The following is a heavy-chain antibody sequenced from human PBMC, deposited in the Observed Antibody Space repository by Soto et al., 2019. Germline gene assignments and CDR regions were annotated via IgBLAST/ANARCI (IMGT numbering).Heavy chain of an antibody. V-gene: IGHV1-8*01. Sequence: ASVKVSCKASGYTFTSYDINWVRQATGQGLEWMGWMNPNSGNTGYAQKFQGRVTMTRDTSISTAYMELSSLRSEDTAVCYCARGLGDILTGYYDVSLTTNDYWGQGTLVTVSS. CDR1: GYTFTSYD. D-gene: IGHD3-9*01. CDR3: ARGLGDILTGYYDVSLTTNDY. J-gene: IGHJ4*02. CDR2: MNPNSGNT.